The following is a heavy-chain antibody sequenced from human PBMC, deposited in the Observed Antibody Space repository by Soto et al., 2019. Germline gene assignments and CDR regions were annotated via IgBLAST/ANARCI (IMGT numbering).Heavy chain of an antibody. Sequence: QVQLVQSGAEMKKPGSSVKVSCKASGGTFSTYTFNWVRQAPGQELEWMGGIIPLFGTTTYAQRFQGRVTITEDESTPKAYMELTSLRSEDTALYYCARAPLRPSYTDYLIWGQGTLVTVS. CDR2: IIPLFGTT. CDR3: ARAPLRPSYTDYLI. CDR1: GGTFSTYT. V-gene: IGHV1-69*01. D-gene: IGHD4-4*01. J-gene: IGHJ4*02.